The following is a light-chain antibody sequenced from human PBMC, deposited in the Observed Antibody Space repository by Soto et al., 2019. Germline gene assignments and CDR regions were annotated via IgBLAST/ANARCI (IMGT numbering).Light chain of an antibody. J-gene: IGKJ1*01. Sequence: DIQLTQSPASLSASVGDGVTITCRASQSINTYLNWYQQKPGGAPQLLIYAASTLHSGVPSRFVGSGSGTEFTLTISSLQSDDFATYYCQQSYGALRTFGQGTKVEI. V-gene: IGKV1-39*01. CDR1: QSINTY. CDR2: AAS. CDR3: QQSYGALRT.